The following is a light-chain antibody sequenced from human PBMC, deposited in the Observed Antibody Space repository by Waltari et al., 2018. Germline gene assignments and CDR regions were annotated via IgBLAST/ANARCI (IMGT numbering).Light chain of an antibody. CDR1: SSDVGSYDL. J-gene: IGLJ2*01. CDR2: EVY. V-gene: IGLV2-23*02. Sequence: QSALTQPASVSGSPGQSITISCTGTSSDVGSYDLVSWYQQHPGKAPNLMIYEVYTRPSGVSNRVSGSKSGNTASLTIAGLQAEDEADYYCCSYAGSSTFTFGGGTKLTVL. CDR3: CSYAGSSTFT.